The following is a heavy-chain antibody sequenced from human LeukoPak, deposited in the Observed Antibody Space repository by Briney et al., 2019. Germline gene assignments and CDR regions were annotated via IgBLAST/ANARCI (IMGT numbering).Heavy chain of an antibody. CDR1: GGSFSGYY. Sequence: SETLSLTCAVYGGSFSGYYWSWIRQPPGKGLEWIGEINHSGSTNYNPSLKSRVTISVDTSKNQFSLKLSSVTAADTAVYYCARHGPDYDFWSGYYTDAFDIWGQGTMVTVSS. D-gene: IGHD3-3*01. CDR3: ARHGPDYDFWSGYYTDAFDI. CDR2: INHSGST. V-gene: IGHV4-34*01. J-gene: IGHJ3*02.